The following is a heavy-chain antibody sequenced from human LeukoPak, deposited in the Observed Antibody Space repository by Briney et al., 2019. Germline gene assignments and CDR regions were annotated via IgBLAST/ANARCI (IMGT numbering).Heavy chain of an antibody. V-gene: IGHV3-30*02. J-gene: IGHJ4*02. Sequence: GGSLRLSCAASGFTFSSYAMHWARQAPGKGLEWVAFIRYDGSNKYYADSVKGRFTISRDNSKNTLYLQMNSLRAEDTAVYYCAKDYILTGLSLYYWGQGTLVTVSS. CDR3: AKDYILTGLSLYY. CDR2: IRYDGSNK. D-gene: IGHD3-9*01. CDR1: GFTFSSYA.